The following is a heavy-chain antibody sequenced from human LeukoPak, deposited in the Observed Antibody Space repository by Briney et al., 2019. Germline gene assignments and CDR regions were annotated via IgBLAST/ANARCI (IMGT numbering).Heavy chain of an antibody. D-gene: IGHD6-19*01. CDR3: ARDSLAPRIAVAGTDY. Sequence: SVKVSCKASGGTFSSYAISWVRQAPGQGLEWMGGIIPIFGTANYAQKLQGRVTMTTDTSTSTAYMELRSLRSDDTAVYYCARDSLAPRIAVAGTDYWGQGTLVTVSS. V-gene: IGHV1-69*05. CDR1: GGTFSSYA. CDR2: IIPIFGTA. J-gene: IGHJ4*02.